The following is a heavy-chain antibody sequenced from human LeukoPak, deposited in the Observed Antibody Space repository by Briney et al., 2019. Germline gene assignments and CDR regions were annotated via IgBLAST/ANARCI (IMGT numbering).Heavy chain of an antibody. Sequence: PGGSLRLSCAASGLTFDDYAMHWVRQAPGKGLEWVSGISWNSGSIGYADSVKGRFTISRDNAKNSLYLQMNSLRAEDTAVYYCARVELTTVTNAGLDYWGQGTLVTVSS. CDR3: ARVELTTVTNAGLDY. D-gene: IGHD4-17*01. J-gene: IGHJ4*02. CDR2: ISWNSGSI. V-gene: IGHV3-9*01. CDR1: GLTFDDYA.